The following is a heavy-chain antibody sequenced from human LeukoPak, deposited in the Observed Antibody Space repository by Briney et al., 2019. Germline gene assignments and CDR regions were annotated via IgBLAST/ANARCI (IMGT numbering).Heavy chain of an antibody. CDR1: GFTFRDNA. V-gene: IGHV3-30-3*01. Sequence: GGSLRLSCEASGFTFRDNAFHWVRLAPGEGLQWVSVISNDATKIFYADSVKGRFTISRDNSRNTLCLQMTSLRPEDTAIYYCARALGATAVNNRFDPWGHGTLVTVSS. CDR3: ARALGATAVNNRFDP. CDR2: ISNDATKI. J-gene: IGHJ5*02. D-gene: IGHD6-13*01.